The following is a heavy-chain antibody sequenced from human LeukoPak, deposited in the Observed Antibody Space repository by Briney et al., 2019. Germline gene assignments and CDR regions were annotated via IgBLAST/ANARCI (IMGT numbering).Heavy chain of an antibody. V-gene: IGHV3-23*01. CDR1: GFAFSSYT. J-gene: IGHJ6*02. CDR2: ISRSGDTT. Sequence: GGSLRLSCVASGFAFSSYTMSWVRQAPGKGLEWVSAISRSGDTTYYADSVRGRFTISRDNSKNTVYLQINSLRAEDTAVYYCTRDGRVAYEMDVWGQGTTVTVSS. D-gene: IGHD2-15*01. CDR3: TRDGRVAYEMDV.